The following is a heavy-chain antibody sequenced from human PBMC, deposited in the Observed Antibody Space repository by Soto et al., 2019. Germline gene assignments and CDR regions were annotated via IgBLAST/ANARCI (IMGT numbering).Heavy chain of an antibody. V-gene: IGHV1-69*13. J-gene: IGHJ6*02. CDR2: IIPIFGTA. D-gene: IGHD3-10*01. CDR1: GGTFSSYA. Sequence: SVKVSCKASGGTFSSYAISWVRQAPGQGLEWMGGIIPIFGTANYAQKFQGRVTITADESTSTAYMEMSSLRSEDTAVYYCASLRPEENGPRGMDVWGQGTTVTVSS. CDR3: ASLRPEENGPRGMDV.